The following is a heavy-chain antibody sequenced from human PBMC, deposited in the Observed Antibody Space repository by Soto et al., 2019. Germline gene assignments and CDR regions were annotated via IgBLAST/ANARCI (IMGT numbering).Heavy chain of an antibody. CDR2: IYHSGST. V-gene: IGHV4-30-2*01. CDR1: GGSINTATHS. CDR3: ARGGGVTTTGDDY. Sequence: QLQLQESGSGLVKPSQTLSLTCAVSGGSINTATHSWSWIRQPPGKGLEWIGYIYHSGSTYYNPSGRSGVTISTDKSNNQCSPRLSSVTAAGTAVYYCARGGGVTTTGDDYWGQGILVTVSS. D-gene: IGHD4-4*01. J-gene: IGHJ4*02.